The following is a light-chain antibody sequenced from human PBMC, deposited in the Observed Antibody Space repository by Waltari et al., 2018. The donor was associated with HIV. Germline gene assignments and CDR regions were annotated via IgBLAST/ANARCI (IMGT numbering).Light chain of an antibody. V-gene: IGKV1-9*01. Sequence: DIQLPQSSSLLPSHVGDSVTIACRASQDISTYLAWYQQKPGEAPKLLIHGASTLHRGVTSRFSGSGSGTDFTLTIKNLRPEDFAIYYCQQLHSFPLIFGGGTKVE. CDR2: GAS. CDR1: QDISTY. J-gene: IGKJ4*01. CDR3: QQLHSFPLI.